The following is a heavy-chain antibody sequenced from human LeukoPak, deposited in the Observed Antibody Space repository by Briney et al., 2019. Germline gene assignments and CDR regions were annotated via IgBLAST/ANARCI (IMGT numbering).Heavy chain of an antibody. CDR1: SGSTSSGSYS. CDR3: ARAPRGYSYGDKEDYFDY. CDR2: IYYSGST. Sequence: PSETLSLTCTVSSGSTSSGSYSWSWIRQPPGKGLEWIGYIYYSGSTNYNPSLKSRVTISVDTSKNQFSLKLSSVTAADTAVYYCARAPRGYSYGDKEDYFDYWGQGTLVTVSS. V-gene: IGHV4-61*01. J-gene: IGHJ4*02. D-gene: IGHD5-18*01.